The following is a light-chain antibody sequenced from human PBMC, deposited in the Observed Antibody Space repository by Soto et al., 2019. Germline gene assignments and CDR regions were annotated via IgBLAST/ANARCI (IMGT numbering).Light chain of an antibody. CDR2: DVN. Sequence: QSALTQPPSVSGSPGQSVTISCTGTSGDVDPYNYVSWYQQHPGKAPKLVIYDVNMRPSGVPDRFSGSKSGDTSSLTISGLQAEDEAYYYCCSYVGTPLVGGGTKVTVL. V-gene: IGLV2-11*01. J-gene: IGLJ2*01. CDR3: CSYVGTPL. CDR1: SGDVDPYNY.